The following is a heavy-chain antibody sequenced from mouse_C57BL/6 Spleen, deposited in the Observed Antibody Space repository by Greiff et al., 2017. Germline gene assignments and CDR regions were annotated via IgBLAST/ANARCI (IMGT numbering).Heavy chain of an antibody. V-gene: IGHV5-17*01. CDR3: ATDGYPYAMDY. Sequence: EVQLVESGGGLVKPGGSLKLSCAASGFTFSDYGMHWVRQAPEKGLEWVAYISSGSSTIYYADTVKGRFTISRDNAKNTLFLQMTSLRSEDTAMYYCATDGYPYAMDYWGQGTSVTVSS. CDR2: ISSGSSTI. J-gene: IGHJ4*01. D-gene: IGHD2-3*01. CDR1: GFTFSDYG.